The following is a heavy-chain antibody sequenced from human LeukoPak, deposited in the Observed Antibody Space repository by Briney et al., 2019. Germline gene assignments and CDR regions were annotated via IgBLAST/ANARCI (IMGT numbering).Heavy chain of an antibody. CDR2: ITHTSTFM. V-gene: IGHV3-48*01. J-gene: IGHJ4*02. CDR1: GFTFSGYT. Sequence: PGGSLRLSCAASGFTFSGYTMNWVRQAPGKGLEWISFITHTSTFMNYADSVKGRFTISRDNSKNTLYLQMNSLRAEDTAVYYCAKLHIWHYRYTDYWGQGTLVTVSS. CDR3: AKLHIWHYRYTDY. D-gene: IGHD3-16*02.